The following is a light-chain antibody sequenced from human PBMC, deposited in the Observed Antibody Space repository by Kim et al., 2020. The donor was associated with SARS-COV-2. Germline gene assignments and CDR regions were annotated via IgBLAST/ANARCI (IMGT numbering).Light chain of an antibody. Sequence: QPASISGRSRQSLVNRDGNTYVNWLQQRPGQSPRRLIYQVSKRDSGVPDRFSGSGSGTDFTLKISGVEAEDVGVYYCLQGTHWPKTFGQGTKLEI. J-gene: IGKJ2*01. CDR3: LQGTHWPKT. V-gene: IGKV2-30*01. CDR2: QVS. CDR1: QSLVNRDGNTY.